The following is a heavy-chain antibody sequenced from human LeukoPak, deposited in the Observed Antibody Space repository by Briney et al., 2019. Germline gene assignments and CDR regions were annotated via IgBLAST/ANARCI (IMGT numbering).Heavy chain of an antibody. CDR3: ATRGLVVPTALHAFDI. CDR2: IYPGDSDT. Sequence: GESLKISCKGSGYSFTSYWIGWVRQMPGKGLEWMGIIYPGDSDTRYSPSFQGQVTISADKSISTAYLQWSSLKASDTAMYYCATRGLVVPTALHAFDIWGQGTMVTVSS. V-gene: IGHV5-51*01. J-gene: IGHJ3*02. CDR1: GYSFTSYW. D-gene: IGHD2-2*01.